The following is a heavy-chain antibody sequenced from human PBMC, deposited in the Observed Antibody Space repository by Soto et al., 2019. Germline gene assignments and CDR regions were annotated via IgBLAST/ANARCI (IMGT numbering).Heavy chain of an antibody. J-gene: IGHJ4*02. V-gene: IGHV3-7*02. Sequence: EVQLVESGGALVQPGGCLRFSCVASGITFSDYCMTWVRQAPGKGLEWVANMKADGSEKNYVDSVKGRFTISRDNAHNSLSLQMNSLTAEDTGIYYCARGRAVAVWGQATVVIVSS. CDR1: GITFSDYC. CDR3: ARGRAVAV. D-gene: IGHD6-19*01. CDR2: MKADGSEK.